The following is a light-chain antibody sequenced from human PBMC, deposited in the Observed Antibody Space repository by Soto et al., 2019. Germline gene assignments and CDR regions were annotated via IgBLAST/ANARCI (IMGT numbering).Light chain of an antibody. Sequence: IQLTQSPSTLSAFVGDRVTITCRASDSISSWLAWYQQKPGKAPKLLIYAASSLQSGVPSRFSGSGSGTEFTLTISSLQSEDFAVYYCQQYNNWPRTFGQGTKVDIK. CDR3: QQYNNWPRT. V-gene: IGKV1-5*01. J-gene: IGKJ1*01. CDR1: DSISSW. CDR2: AAS.